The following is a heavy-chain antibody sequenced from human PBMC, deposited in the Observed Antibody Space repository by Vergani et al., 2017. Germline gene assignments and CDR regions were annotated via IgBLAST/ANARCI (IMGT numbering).Heavy chain of an antibody. D-gene: IGHD2-2*01. CDR3: ARERGYCSSTSCFNWFDP. J-gene: IGHJ5*02. V-gene: IGHV4-39*07. Sequence: QVQLQESGPGLVKPSETLSLTCTVSNDSVSNTFYYWGWIRPTPGKGLEWIGYIYHSGSTYYNPSLKSRVTISVDRSKNQFSLKLSSVTAADTAVYYCARERGYCSSTSCFNWFDPWGQGTLVTVSS. CDR2: IYHSGST. CDR1: NDSVSNTFYY.